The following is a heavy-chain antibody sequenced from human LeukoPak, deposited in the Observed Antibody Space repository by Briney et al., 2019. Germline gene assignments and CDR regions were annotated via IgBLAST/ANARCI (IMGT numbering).Heavy chain of an antibody. CDR3: ARRSSSGWYEAGYYYYYYMDV. V-gene: IGHV1-46*01. Sequence: GASVKVSCKVSGYTLTELSVHWVRQAPGKGLEWMGIINPSGGSTSYAQKFQGRVTMTRDMSTSTVYMELSSLRSEDTAVYYCARRSSSGWYEAGYYYYYYMDVWGKGTTVTVSS. CDR2: INPSGGST. CDR1: GYTLTELS. D-gene: IGHD6-19*01. J-gene: IGHJ6*03.